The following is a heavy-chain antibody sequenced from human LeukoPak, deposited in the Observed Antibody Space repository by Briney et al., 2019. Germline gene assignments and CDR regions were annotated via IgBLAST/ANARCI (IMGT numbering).Heavy chain of an antibody. V-gene: IGHV5-51*01. CDR2: IYPGDSDI. Sequence: GESLKISCKGSGYSFTTYWIGWVRQMPGKGLEWVGIIYPGDSDIRYSPSFQGQVTISADKSISTAYLQWSSLKASDTAMYYCARQRVNWGLVNDYWGQGTLVTVSS. CDR1: GYSFTTYW. CDR3: ARQRVNWGLVNDY. J-gene: IGHJ4*02. D-gene: IGHD7-27*01.